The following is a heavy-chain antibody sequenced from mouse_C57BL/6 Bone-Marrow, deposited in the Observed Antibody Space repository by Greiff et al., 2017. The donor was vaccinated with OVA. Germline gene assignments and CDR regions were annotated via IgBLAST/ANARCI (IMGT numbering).Heavy chain of an antibody. CDR2: ISDGGSYT. V-gene: IGHV5-4*01. CDR1: GFTFSSYA. J-gene: IGHJ2*01. CDR3: ARDRRSSYYFDY. Sequence: EVHLVESGGGLVKPGGSLKLSCAASGFTFSSYAMSWVRQTPEKRLEWVATISDGGSYTYYPENVKGRFTIPRDNAKNNLYLQMSHLKSEDTAMYYCARDRRSSYYFDYWGQGTTLTVSS. D-gene: IGHD1-1*01.